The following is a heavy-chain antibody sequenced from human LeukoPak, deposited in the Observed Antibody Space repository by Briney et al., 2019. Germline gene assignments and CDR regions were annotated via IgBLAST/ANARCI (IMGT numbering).Heavy chain of an antibody. CDR1: GFTFSSYW. Sequence: GGSLRLSCAASGFTFSSYWMSWVRQAPGKGLEWVANIKQDGSEKYYVDSVKGRFTISRDNAKKSLYLQMNSLRAEDTAVYYCARVKANRSGWYYFEYWGQGTLVTVSS. V-gene: IGHV3-7*03. CDR2: IKQDGSEK. CDR3: ARVKANRSGWYYFEY. D-gene: IGHD6-19*01. J-gene: IGHJ4*02.